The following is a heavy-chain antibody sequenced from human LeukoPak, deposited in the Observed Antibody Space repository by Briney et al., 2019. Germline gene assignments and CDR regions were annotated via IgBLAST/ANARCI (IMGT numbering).Heavy chain of an antibody. J-gene: IGHJ4*02. CDR2: IYYSGST. V-gene: IGHV4-39*07. Sequence: SETLSLTCTVSGGSISSSSYYWGWIRQPPGKGLEWIGSIYYSGSTYYNPSLKSRITISVDTSKNQFSLKLSSVTAADTAVYYCARAPGAQRGRYYDRSDSFDYWGQGTLVTVSS. D-gene: IGHD3-22*01. CDR1: GGSISSSSYY. CDR3: ARAPGAQRGRYYDRSDSFDY.